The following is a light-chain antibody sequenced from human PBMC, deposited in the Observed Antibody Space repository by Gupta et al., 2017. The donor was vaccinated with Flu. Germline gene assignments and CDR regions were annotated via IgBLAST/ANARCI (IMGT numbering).Light chain of an antibody. CDR2: AVS. CDR1: NSDIGAYNY. J-gene: IGLJ2*01. Sequence: QAALTQPASVSGSPGQPITITCSGTNSDIGAYNYVSWYQQHPVKAPKLLIYAVSNRPSGISNRFSGSKSGNTASLTLSGLQTEDEADYYCSSYTTSSTLVFGGGTRLTVV. CDR3: SSYTTSSTLV. V-gene: IGLV2-14*01.